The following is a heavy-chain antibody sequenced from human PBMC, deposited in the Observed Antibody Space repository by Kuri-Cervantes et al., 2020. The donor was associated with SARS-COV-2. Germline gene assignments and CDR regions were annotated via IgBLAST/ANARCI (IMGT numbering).Heavy chain of an antibody. J-gene: IGHJ4*02. V-gene: IGHV4-30-4*08. CDR3: AREGDDGGFDY. Sequence: SETLSLTCTVSGGSISSGDYYWSWIRQPPGKGPEWIGYIYYSGSTYYNPSLKSRVTISVDTSKNQFSLKLSSVTAADTAVYYCAREGDDGGFDYWGQGTLVTVSS. D-gene: IGHD1-1*01. CDR2: IYYSGST. CDR1: GGSISSGDYY.